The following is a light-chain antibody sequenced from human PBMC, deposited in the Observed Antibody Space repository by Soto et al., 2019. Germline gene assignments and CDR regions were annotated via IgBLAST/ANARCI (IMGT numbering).Light chain of an antibody. CDR3: QQRNVWPPIT. V-gene: IGKV3-11*01. CDR1: QSIHTS. CDR2: DST. J-gene: IGKJ5*01. Sequence: EIVLTQSPATLSLSPGERAPLSCRASQSIHTSLAWYQQKSGKPPRLVIYDSTLRANGVPDRFGGSRSGTEFTLTINSLEPEDFAVYYCQQRNVWPPITFGQGTRREIK.